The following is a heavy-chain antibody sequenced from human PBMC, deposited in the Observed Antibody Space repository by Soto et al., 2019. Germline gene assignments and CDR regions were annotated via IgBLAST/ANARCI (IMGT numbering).Heavy chain of an antibody. Sequence: SETLSLTCDVYGGSFSGYIWTWIRQTPGKGLQWIGQINHSGSANYNPSLKSRVTISVHTSNSQFSLELSSVTAADTAVYYCARGLITGGQYWGGCYSLAPWGQGTQVPVSS. D-gene: IGHD2-15*01. J-gene: IGHJ5*02. CDR3: ARGLITGGQYWGGCYSLAP. CDR1: GGSFSGYI. CDR2: INHSGSA. V-gene: IGHV4-34*01.